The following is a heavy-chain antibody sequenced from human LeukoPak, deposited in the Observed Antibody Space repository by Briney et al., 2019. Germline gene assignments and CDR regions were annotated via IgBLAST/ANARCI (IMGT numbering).Heavy chain of an antibody. CDR2: INPSGGST. D-gene: IGHD3-9*01. Sequence: WASVKVSCTASGYTFTSYYMHWVRQAPGQGLEWMGIINPSGGSTSYAQKFQGRVTMTRDTSTSTVYMELSSLRSEDTAVYYCARGYYDLLTGHVVTYYFDYWGQGTLVTVSS. V-gene: IGHV1-46*01. CDR1: GYTFTSYY. J-gene: IGHJ4*02. CDR3: ARGYYDLLTGHVVTYYFDY.